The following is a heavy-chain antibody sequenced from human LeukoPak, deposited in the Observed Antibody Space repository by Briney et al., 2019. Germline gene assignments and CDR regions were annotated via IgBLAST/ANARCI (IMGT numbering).Heavy chain of an antibody. V-gene: IGHV1-58*01. CDR1: GFTFTSSA. D-gene: IGHD3-22*01. Sequence: ASVKVSCKASGFTFTSSAVQWVRQARGQRLEWIGWIVVGSGNTNYAQKFQGRVTITRDTSASTAYMELSSLRSEDTAVYYCARDHYYDSSGVGDYWGQGTLVTVSS. J-gene: IGHJ4*02. CDR3: ARDHYYDSSGVGDY. CDR2: IVVGSGNT.